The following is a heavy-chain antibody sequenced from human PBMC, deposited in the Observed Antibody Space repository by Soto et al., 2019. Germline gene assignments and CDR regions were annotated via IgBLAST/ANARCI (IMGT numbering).Heavy chain of an antibody. CDR1: GGSFSGYF. D-gene: IGHD6-19*01. CDR3: ARGLAYDRPITVAEPFDS. Sequence: QVQLQQWGAGLLKASETLSLTCVVSGGSFSGYFWTWIRQSPGRGLEWIGEIRHSGSRNYNPAFQSRVIISVDSSKNHVSLKLSSVTAADSATYFCARGLAYDRPITVAEPFDSWGQGTLGTVSS. CDR2: IRHSGSR. V-gene: IGHV4-34*02. J-gene: IGHJ4*02.